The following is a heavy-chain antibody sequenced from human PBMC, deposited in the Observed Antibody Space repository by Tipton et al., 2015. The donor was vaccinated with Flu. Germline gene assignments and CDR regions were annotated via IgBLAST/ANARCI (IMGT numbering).Heavy chain of an antibody. CDR1: GFTFNTYQ. J-gene: IGHJ4*02. V-gene: IGHV3-48*03. D-gene: IGHD4-17*01. CDR2: ISSSGDPI. Sequence: VQLVQSGGDLVQPGGSLRLSCIGSGFTFNTYQMNWVRQAPGKGLEWVSYISSSGDPIFYADSVRGRFTISRDNAKNSLYLQMNTLRAEDTAVYYCATHDFGDFPPTAHFEHWGQGTLVTVSS. CDR3: ATHDFGDFPPTAHFEH.